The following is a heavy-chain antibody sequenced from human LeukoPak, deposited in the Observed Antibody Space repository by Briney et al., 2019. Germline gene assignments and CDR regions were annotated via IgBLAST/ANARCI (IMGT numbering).Heavy chain of an antibody. V-gene: IGHV1-18*04. CDR1: GYTFTSYG. CDR2: ISAYNGNT. CDR3: ARGRGFGELSLEYYFDY. J-gene: IGHJ4*02. D-gene: IGHD3-10*01. Sequence: GASVKVSCKASGYTFTSYGISWVRQAPGQGLEWMGWISAYNGNTNYAQKLQGRVTMTTDTSTSTAYMEPRSLRSDDTAVYYCARGRGFGELSLEYYFDYWGQGTLVTVSS.